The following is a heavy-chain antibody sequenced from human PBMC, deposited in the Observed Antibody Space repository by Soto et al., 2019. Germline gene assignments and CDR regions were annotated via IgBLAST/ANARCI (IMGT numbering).Heavy chain of an antibody. V-gene: IGHV5-10-1*01. J-gene: IGHJ6*02. CDR1: GYSFTSYW. CDR2: IDPSDSYT. Sequence: PGESLKISCKGSGYSFTSYWISWVRQMPGKGLEWMGRIDPSDSYTNYSPSFQGHVTISADKSISTAYLQWSSLKASDTAMYYCARIAAADPTDYYYGMDVWGQGTMVTVSS. D-gene: IGHD6-13*01. CDR3: ARIAAADPTDYYYGMDV.